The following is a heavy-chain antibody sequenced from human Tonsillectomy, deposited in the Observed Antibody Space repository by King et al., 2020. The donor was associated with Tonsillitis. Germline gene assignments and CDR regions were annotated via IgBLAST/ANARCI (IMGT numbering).Heavy chain of an antibody. D-gene: IGHD3-22*01. Sequence: QLVQSGAEVKKPGASVKVSCKASGYTFTGYYMHWVRQAPGQGLEWMGWINPNSGGTNYAQKFQGRVTMTRDTSISTAYMELSRLRSDDTAVYYCARDLQLSEDYYDSSGYYYWGQGTLVTVSS. CDR3: ARDLQLSEDYYDSSGYYY. CDR1: GYTFTGYY. CDR2: INPNSGGT. J-gene: IGHJ4*02. V-gene: IGHV1-2*02.